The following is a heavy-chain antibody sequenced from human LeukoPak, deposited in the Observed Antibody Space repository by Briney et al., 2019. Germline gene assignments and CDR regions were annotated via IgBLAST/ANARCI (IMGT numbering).Heavy chain of an antibody. CDR1: GFTLSSYA. V-gene: IGHV3-23*01. CDR2: ISDTGDT. Sequence: GGSLRLSCAASGFTLSSYAMSWVRQAPGKGLEWVSAISDTGDTYHADSVKGRFTISRDSSKNTLFLQMNRLRPEDAAVYYCAKAPVTTCRGAFCYPFDYWGLGTLVTVSS. CDR3: AKAPVTTCRGAFCYPFDY. D-gene: IGHD2-15*01. J-gene: IGHJ4*02.